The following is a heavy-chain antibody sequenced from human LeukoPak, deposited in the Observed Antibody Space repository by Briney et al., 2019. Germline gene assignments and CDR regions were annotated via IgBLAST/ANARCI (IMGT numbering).Heavy chain of an antibody. CDR3: ARGRYYGSGSYLEIDY. V-gene: IGHV4-34*01. Sequence: SASLSLTCAVYGGSFSGYYWSWIRQPPGKGLEWLGEINHSGSTNYNPSLKSQVTISVDTSKNQASLKLSSVTAADTAVYYCARGRYYGSGSYLEIDYWGQGTLVTVSS. J-gene: IGHJ4*02. CDR2: INHSGST. D-gene: IGHD3-10*01. CDR1: GGSFSGYY.